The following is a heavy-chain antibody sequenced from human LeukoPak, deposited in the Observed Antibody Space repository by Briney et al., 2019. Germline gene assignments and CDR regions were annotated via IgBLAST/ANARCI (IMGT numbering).Heavy chain of an antibody. J-gene: IGHJ3*02. CDR2: IYYSGST. Sequence: SETLSLTCTVSGGSISSYYWSWIRQPPRKGLEWIGYIYYSGSTDYNPSFKSRVTISIDTSKNQFSLKLSSVTAADTAVYYCARIMGDYYDSSGYYRRSDTFDIWGQGTMVSVSS. CDR3: ARIMGDYYDSSGYYRRSDTFDI. V-gene: IGHV4-59*01. D-gene: IGHD3-22*01. CDR1: GGSISSYY.